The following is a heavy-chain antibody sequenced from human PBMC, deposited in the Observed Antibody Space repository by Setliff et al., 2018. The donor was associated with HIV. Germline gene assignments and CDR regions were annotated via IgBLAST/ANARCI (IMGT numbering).Heavy chain of an antibody. CDR1: GFTFSSYE. CDR3: ARERYYYDSSGYDDYDWFDP. V-gene: IGHV3-48*03. D-gene: IGHD3-22*01. Sequence: GESLKISCAASGFTFSSYEMNWVRQAPGKGLEWVSYISSSGSTIYYADSVKGRFTISRDNAKNSLYLQMNSLRAEDTAVYYCARERYYYDSSGYDDYDWFDPWGQGTLVTVSS. CDR2: ISSSGSTI. J-gene: IGHJ5*02.